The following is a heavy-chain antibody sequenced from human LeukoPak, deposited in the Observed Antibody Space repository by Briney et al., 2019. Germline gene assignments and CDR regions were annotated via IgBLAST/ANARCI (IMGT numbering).Heavy chain of an antibody. CDR2: ISSSSSYI. CDR3: ARKYGSGSYYFYYYYYYMDV. CDR1: GFTFSSYS. D-gene: IGHD3-10*01. V-gene: IGHV3-21*01. Sequence: GGSLRLSCAASGFTFSSYSMNWVRQAPGKGLEWVSSISSSSSYIYYADSVKGRFTISRDNAKNSLYLQMNSLRAEDTAVYYCARKYGSGSYYFYYYYYYMDVWGKGTTVTVSS. J-gene: IGHJ6*03.